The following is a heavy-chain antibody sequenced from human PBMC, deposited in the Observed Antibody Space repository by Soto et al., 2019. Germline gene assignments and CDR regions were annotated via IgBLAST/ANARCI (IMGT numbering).Heavy chain of an antibody. CDR1: GFTFSSYS. J-gene: IGHJ4*02. Sequence: GGSLRLSCAASGFTFSSYSMNWVRQAPGKGLEWVSYISSSSSTIYYADSVKGRFTISRDNAKNSLYLQMNSLRDEDTAVYYWARAGRGSSSWYGYVDYWGQGTLVTVSS. D-gene: IGHD6-13*01. CDR3: ARAGRGSSSWYGYVDY. V-gene: IGHV3-48*02. CDR2: ISSSSSTI.